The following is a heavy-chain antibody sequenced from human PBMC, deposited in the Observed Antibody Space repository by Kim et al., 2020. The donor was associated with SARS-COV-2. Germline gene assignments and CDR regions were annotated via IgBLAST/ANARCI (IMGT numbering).Heavy chain of an antibody. CDR3: AKEVVAATYYYYGMDV. CDR1: GFTFSSYA. D-gene: IGHD2-15*01. CDR2: ISGSGGST. V-gene: IGHV3-23*01. J-gene: IGHJ6*02. Sequence: GGSLRLSCAASGFTFSSYAMSWVRQAPGKGLEWVSAISGSGGSTYYADSVKGRFTISRDNSKNTLYLQMNSLRAEDTAVYYCAKEVVAATYYYYGMDVWGQGTTVTVSS.